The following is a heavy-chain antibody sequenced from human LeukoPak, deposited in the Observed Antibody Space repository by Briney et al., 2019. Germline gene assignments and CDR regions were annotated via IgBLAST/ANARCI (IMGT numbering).Heavy chain of an antibody. Sequence: ASVKVSCKVSGYTLTELSMHWVRQAPGKWLEWMGGFDPEDGETIYAQKFQGRVTMTEDTSTDTAYMELSSLRSEDTAVYYCATRDCSSTSCYLYGYYYYGMDVWGQGTTVTVSS. CDR3: ATRDCSSTSCYLYGYYYYGMDV. V-gene: IGHV1-24*01. D-gene: IGHD2-2*01. J-gene: IGHJ6*02. CDR2: FDPEDGET. CDR1: GYTLTELS.